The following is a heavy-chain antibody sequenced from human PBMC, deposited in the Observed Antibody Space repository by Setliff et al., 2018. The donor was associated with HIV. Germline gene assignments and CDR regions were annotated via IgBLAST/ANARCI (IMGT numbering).Heavy chain of an antibody. V-gene: IGHV1-69*06. CDR1: GGTFSSYA. CDR2: IIPIFGTA. Sequence: SVKVSCKASGGTFSSYAISWVRQAPGQGLEWMGRIIPIFGTANYAQKFQGRVTITADKSTSTAYMELSSLRSEDTAVYYCARGGEERNMITGALDVWGQGSLVTVSS. J-gene: IGHJ3*01. CDR3: ARGGEERNMITGALDV. D-gene: IGHD3-16*01.